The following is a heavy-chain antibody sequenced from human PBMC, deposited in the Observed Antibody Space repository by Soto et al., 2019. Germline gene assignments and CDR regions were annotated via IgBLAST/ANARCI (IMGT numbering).Heavy chain of an antibody. V-gene: IGHV3-30-3*01. CDR2: ISYDGNNK. Sequence: QVQLVESGGGVVQPGRSLRLSCAASGFTFSSYVMHWVRQAPVKGLEWVAVISYDGNNKYYADSVKGRFTISRDNSKNTLYLQMNSLRAEDTAVYYCARAGCDGGRCYTLVGLRYGMDVWGQGTTVTVSS. CDR3: ARAGCDGGRCYTLVGLRYGMDV. D-gene: IGHD2-15*01. CDR1: GFTFSSYV. J-gene: IGHJ6*02.